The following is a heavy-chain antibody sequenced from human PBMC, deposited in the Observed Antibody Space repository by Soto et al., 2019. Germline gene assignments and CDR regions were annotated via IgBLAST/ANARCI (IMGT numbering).Heavy chain of an antibody. CDR2: ISAYKGNT. V-gene: IGHV1-18*01. Sequence: QVQLVQSGAEVKKPGASVKVSCKASGYTFSSYGISWVRQAPGQGLEWMGWISAYKGNTKYAQKLQGRVTLTTDTATSTAYMELRSLRSDDTAVYYCARREVGTTLDFDYWGQATLVPVSS. J-gene: IGHJ4*02. CDR1: GYTFSSYG. D-gene: IGHD1-26*01. CDR3: ARREVGTTLDFDY.